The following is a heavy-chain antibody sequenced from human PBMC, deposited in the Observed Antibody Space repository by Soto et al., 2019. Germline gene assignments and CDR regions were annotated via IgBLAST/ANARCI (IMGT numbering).Heavy chain of an antibody. CDR3: ARGMRYFDSTGLANWFDP. CDR2: ISHDGGDE. CDR1: GFTFSAYA. V-gene: IGHV3-30*04. D-gene: IGHD3-22*01. J-gene: IGHJ5*02. Sequence: QVQLVESGGGVVQPGTSLRLSCATSGFTFSAYALHWVRQAPGKSLEWVTFISHDGGDERYADSVQGRFTISRDSSTNTLYLQMNSLRVEDTAIYYCARGMRYFDSTGLANWFDPWGQGNLVTVSS.